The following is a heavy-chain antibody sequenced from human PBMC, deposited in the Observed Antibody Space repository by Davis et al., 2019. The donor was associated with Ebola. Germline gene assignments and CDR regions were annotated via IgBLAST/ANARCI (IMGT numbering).Heavy chain of an antibody. J-gene: IGHJ5*02. CDR3: ARDRAYCSTTSCSPYNWFDP. V-gene: IGHV3-33*01. D-gene: IGHD2-2*01. Sequence: GGSLRLSCAASGFTFSSYGMHWVRQAPGKGLEWVAVIWYDGSNKYYADSVKGRFTISRDNAKNSLYLQMNSLRAEDTAVYYCARDRAYCSTTSCSPYNWFDPWGQGTLVTVSS. CDR2: IWYDGSNK. CDR1: GFTFSSYG.